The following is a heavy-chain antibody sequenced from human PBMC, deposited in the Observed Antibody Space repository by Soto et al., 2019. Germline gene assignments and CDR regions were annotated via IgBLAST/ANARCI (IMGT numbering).Heavy chain of an antibody. D-gene: IGHD3-22*01. CDR1: GFTFSSYT. V-gene: IGHV3-48*01. CDR2: INIRGTTI. J-gene: IGHJ4*02. CDR3: ARGRTIKRITMIVVVKEGGPAIDY. Sequence: GGSLRLSCAASGFTFSSYTMSWFRQAPGKGLEWISYINIRGTTIYYADSVKGRFTISRDNAKNSLYLQMNSLRAEDTAVYYCARGRTIKRITMIVVVKEGGPAIDYWGQGTLVTVS.